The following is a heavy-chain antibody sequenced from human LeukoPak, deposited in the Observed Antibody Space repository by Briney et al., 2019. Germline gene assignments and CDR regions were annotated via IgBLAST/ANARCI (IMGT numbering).Heavy chain of an antibody. CDR1: GYSISSGYY. D-gene: IGHD2-2*02. V-gene: IGHV4-38-2*01. Sequence: SETLSLTCAVSGYSISSGYYWGWIRQPPGKGLEWIGSIYHSGSTYYNPSLRSRVTISVDTSKNQFSLKLSSVTAADTAVYYSARLNVVVVPAAIPIPFDPWGQGTLVTVSS. CDR2: IYHSGST. J-gene: IGHJ5*02. CDR3: ARLNVVVVPAAIPIPFDP.